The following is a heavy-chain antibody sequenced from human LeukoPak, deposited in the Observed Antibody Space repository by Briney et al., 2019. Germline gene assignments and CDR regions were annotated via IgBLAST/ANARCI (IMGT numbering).Heavy chain of an antibody. CDR2: IYYSGST. CDR1: GGSISSYY. Sequence: SETLSLTCTVSGGSISSYYWSWIRQPPGKGLEWIGYIYYSGSTNYNPSLKSRVTISVDTSKNQFSLKLSSVTAADTAVYYCASSGSYGHSYFDYWGQGTLVTVSS. J-gene: IGHJ4*02. V-gene: IGHV4-59*01. CDR3: ASSGSYGHSYFDY. D-gene: IGHD5-18*01.